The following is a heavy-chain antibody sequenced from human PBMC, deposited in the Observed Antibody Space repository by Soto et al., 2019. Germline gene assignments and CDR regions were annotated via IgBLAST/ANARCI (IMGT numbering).Heavy chain of an antibody. CDR3: TRDSGNVVVIASKEYYGMDV. CDR1: GGTSSKHA. Sequence: QVQLVQSGAEVRKPGSSVKISCKASGGTSSKHAISWVRQAPGQGLEWMGGIIPVFRTTNLAPRFQGRITITADESTMTVFMELRSLISEDTTVYFCTRDSGNVVVIASKEYYGMDVWGQGTTVTVSS. V-gene: IGHV1-69*01. J-gene: IGHJ6*02. CDR2: IIPVFRTT. D-gene: IGHD2-15*01.